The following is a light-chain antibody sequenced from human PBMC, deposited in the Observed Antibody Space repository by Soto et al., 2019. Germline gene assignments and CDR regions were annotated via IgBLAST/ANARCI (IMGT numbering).Light chain of an antibody. V-gene: IGKV1-6*01. CDR1: LGIRSA. J-gene: IGKJ1*01. CDR3: HQDYTYSWA. CDR2: AAS. Sequence: AIHRVQCPTSLSASVGDRVTITCRQSLGIRSALGWYQQKPGKVPRLLIYAASTMQSGVPYRFSGSGFGTDFTLTINSLQPEDFATYYCHQDYTYSWAFGQGTKVDIK.